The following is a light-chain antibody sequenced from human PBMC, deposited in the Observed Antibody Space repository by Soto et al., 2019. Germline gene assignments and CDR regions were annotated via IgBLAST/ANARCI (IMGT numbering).Light chain of an antibody. J-gene: IGKJ5*01. CDR2: DAS. V-gene: IGKV3-11*01. Sequence: EIVLTQSPGTLSLSPGERATLSCRTSQSVSSYLAWYQQKPGQAPRLLIYDASNRATGIPARFSASGSGTDFTLTISSLEPEDFAVYYCQQRSNWITFGQGTRLEIK. CDR3: QQRSNWIT. CDR1: QSVSSY.